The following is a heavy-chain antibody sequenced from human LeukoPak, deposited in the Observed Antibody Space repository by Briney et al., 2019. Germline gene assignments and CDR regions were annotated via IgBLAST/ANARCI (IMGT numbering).Heavy chain of an antibody. CDR3: ARGSTIFGVVAYFDY. CDR1: GGSISSYY. J-gene: IGHJ4*02. D-gene: IGHD3-3*01. Sequence: SETLSLTCTVSGGSISSYYWSWIRQPPGKGLEWIGYIYYSGSTNYNPSLKSRVTISVDTSKNQFSLKLSSVTAADTAVYYCARGSTIFGVVAYFDYWGQGTLVTVSS. V-gene: IGHV4-59*01. CDR2: IYYSGST.